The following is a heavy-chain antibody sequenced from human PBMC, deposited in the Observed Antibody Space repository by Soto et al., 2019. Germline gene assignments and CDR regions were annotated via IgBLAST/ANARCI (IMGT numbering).Heavy chain of an antibody. J-gene: IGHJ4*02. CDR3: TGTEAGIAVAGNYY. D-gene: IGHD6-19*01. CDR1: RFTFSNYA. Sequence: GGSLRLSCAASRFTFSNYAMSWVRQAPGKGLEWVSGISGSGGSTYYADSVKGRFTISRDDSKSIAYLQMNSLKTEDTAVYYCTGTEAGIAVAGNYYWGQGTLVTVSS. V-gene: IGHV3-23*01. CDR2: ISGSGGST.